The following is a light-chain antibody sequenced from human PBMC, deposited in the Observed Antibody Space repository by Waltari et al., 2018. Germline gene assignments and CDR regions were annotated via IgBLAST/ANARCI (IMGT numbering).Light chain of an antibody. CDR2: TSN. V-gene: IGLV1-44*01. Sequence: QSALTQPPSVSAIPGHRVTISSSGHPSNLGTIYVPWFQQAPQMAPTLLIHTSNQRPSGVPDRFSGSRSGTSASLAISGLQSEDEADYYCASWDDGLNGWMFGGGTKVTVL. CDR3: ASWDDGLNGWM. J-gene: IGLJ3*02. CDR1: PSNLGTIY.